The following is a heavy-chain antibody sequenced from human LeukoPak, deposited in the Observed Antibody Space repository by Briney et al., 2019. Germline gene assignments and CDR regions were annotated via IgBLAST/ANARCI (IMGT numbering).Heavy chain of an antibody. D-gene: IGHD3-10*01. V-gene: IGHV1-24*01. J-gene: IGHJ4*02. CDR2: FDPEDGET. CDR3: ARDAGGWFGELLPYYFDY. Sequence: ASVKVSCKVSGYTLTELSMHWVRQAPGKGLEWMGGFDPEDGETIYAQKFQGRVTMTEDTSTDTAYMELSSLRSEDTAVYYCARDAGGWFGELLPYYFDYWGQGTLVTVSS. CDR1: GYTLTELS.